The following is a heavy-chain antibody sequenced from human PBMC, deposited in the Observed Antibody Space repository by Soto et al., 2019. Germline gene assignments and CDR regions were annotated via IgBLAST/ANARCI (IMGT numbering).Heavy chain of an antibody. D-gene: IGHD5-12*01. V-gene: IGHV1-69*13. CDR1: GGALSSCA. CDR3: ARGGYSGYDDNYYYGMDV. Sequence: ASVKVSCKASGGALSSCAISWVRQAPGQGLEWMGGIIPIFGTANYAQKFQGRVTITADESTSTAYMELSSLRSEDTAVYYCARGGYSGYDDNYYYGMDVWGQGTTVTVSS. CDR2: IIPIFGTA. J-gene: IGHJ6*02.